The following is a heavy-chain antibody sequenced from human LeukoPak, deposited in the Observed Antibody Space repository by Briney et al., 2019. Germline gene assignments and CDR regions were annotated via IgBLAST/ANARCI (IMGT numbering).Heavy chain of an antibody. D-gene: IGHD2-2*01. Sequence: SETLSLTCSVSGGSISSHYWSWIRQPPGKGLEWIGHIYYSGSTNYNPSLESRVTISVDTSKNQFSLKLSSVTAADTAVYYCARESHQLAPPSYYYYYMDVWGKGTTVTVSS. CDR3: ARESHQLAPPSYYYYYMDV. J-gene: IGHJ6*03. CDR1: GGSISSHY. V-gene: IGHV4-59*11. CDR2: IYYSGST.